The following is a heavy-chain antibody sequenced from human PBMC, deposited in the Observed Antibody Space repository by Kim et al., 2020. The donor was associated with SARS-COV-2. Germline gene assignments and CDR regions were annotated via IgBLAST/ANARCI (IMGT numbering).Heavy chain of an antibody. CDR3: ARADYQLLYYYGMDV. Sequence: GGSLRLSCAASGFTFSDYYMSWIRQAPGKGLEWVSYISSSGSTIYYADSVKGRFTISRDNAKNSLYLQMNSLRAEDTAVYYCARADYQLLYYYGMDVWGQGTTVTVSS. D-gene: IGHD2-2*01. V-gene: IGHV3-11*01. CDR1: GFTFSDYY. J-gene: IGHJ6*02. CDR2: ISSSGSTI.